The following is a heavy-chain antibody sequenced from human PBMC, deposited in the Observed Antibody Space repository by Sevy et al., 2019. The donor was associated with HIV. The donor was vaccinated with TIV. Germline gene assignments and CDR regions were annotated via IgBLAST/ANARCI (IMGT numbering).Heavy chain of an antibody. CDR1: GFTFNTHV. V-gene: IGHV3-23*01. D-gene: IGHD3-22*01. CDR3: AKVLSPPLESMMEVTVRSLKGFDV. Sequence: GGSLRLSCAASGFTFNTHVMNWVRQAPGKGLEWLSSISGFGNTYYADSVRGRFTISRDNAKNTLYLQMNSLRADDTAVYYVAKVLSPPLESMMEVTVRSLKGFDVWGQGTMVTVSS. CDR2: ISGFGNT. J-gene: IGHJ3*01.